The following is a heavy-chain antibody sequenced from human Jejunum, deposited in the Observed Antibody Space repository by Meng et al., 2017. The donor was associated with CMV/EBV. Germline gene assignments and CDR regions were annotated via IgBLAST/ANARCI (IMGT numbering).Heavy chain of an antibody. V-gene: IGHV4-39*07. J-gene: IGHJ4*02. Sequence: TVSGDSIRRGSSYWGWIRHTPGKGLEWIGNMYNGGSTYYNPSLKSRVSISVDTSRDQLFLKLTSVTAADTAVYYCARVFGPRYFDYWGQGTLVTVSS. CDR1: GDSIRRGSSY. CDR2: MYNGGST. D-gene: IGHD3-3*01. CDR3: ARVFGPRYFDY.